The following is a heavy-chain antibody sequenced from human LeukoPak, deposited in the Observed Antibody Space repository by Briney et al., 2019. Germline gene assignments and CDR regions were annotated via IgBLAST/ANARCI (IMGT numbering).Heavy chain of an antibody. CDR1: GGSISSNNYY. D-gene: IGHD1-14*01. V-gene: IGHV4-39*07. CDR2: INHSGST. CDR3: AREPRARLFDY. J-gene: IGHJ4*02. Sequence: SETLSLTCTVSGGSISSNNYYWGWIRQPPGKGLEWIGEINHSGSTNYNPSLKSRVTISVDTSKNQFSLKLSSVTAADTAVYYCAREPRARLFDYWGQGTLVTVSS.